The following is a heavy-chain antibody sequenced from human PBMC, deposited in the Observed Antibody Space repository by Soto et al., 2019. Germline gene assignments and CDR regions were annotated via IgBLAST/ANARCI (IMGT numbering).Heavy chain of an antibody. J-gene: IGHJ5*02. CDR3: ARMYSSGSGWFHP. CDR2: FYSSGSI. CDR1: CYSITAGGYY. Sequence: SETLSLTCFVSCYSITAGGYYWSWIRHHPGKGLEWIGSFYSSGSIIYNPSLRSRVSISGDTSSNQFSMSLTSVTAADTARYYCARMYSSGSGWFHPWGQGTLVTV. D-gene: IGHD6-19*01. V-gene: IGHV4-31*03.